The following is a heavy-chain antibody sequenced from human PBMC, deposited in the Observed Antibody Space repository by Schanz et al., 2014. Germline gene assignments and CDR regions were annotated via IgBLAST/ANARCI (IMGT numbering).Heavy chain of an antibody. CDR1: GFGFGDYA. CDR3: ARDPNTSAWLPYFDT. J-gene: IGHJ4*02. CDR2: MWNDGIKT. V-gene: IGHV3-30*04. Sequence: VQLVESGGGVVRPGGSLRLSCAASGFGFGDYAMSWVRQAPGKGLEWVAVMWNDGIKTHYADSGKGRFTISRDNSKNTVYLQMNSLRTDDTAMYYCARDPNTSAWLPYFDTWGQGTLVTVSS. D-gene: IGHD6-19*01.